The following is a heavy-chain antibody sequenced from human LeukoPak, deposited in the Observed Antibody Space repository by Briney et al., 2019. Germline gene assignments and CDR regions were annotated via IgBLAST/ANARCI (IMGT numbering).Heavy chain of an antibody. CDR1: GYTLTQLS. J-gene: IGHJ4*02. V-gene: IGHV1-24*01. Sequence: GSSVKVSCKVSGYTLTQLSMHGVRQAPGKGLEGRGWFDPEDCETIYAQKYQGRANMTEATSTDTAYMELRSLRSDDPAVYYCARPYYDFWSGYSSSSLPSAYWGQGTLVTVSS. D-gene: IGHD3-3*01. CDR2: FDPEDCET. CDR3: ARPYYDFWSGYSSSSLPSAY.